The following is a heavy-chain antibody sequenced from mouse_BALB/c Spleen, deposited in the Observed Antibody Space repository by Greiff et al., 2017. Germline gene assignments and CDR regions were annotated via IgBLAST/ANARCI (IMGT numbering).Heavy chain of an antibody. CDR3: ARDGNPAWFAY. D-gene: IGHD2-1*01. CDR2: IAPGSGST. CDR1: GYTFTSYW. J-gene: IGHJ3*01. Sequence: DLVKPGASVKLSCKASGYTFTSYWINWIKQRPGQGLEWIGLIAPGSGSTYYNEMFKGKATLTVDTSSSTAYIQLSSLSSEDSAVYFCARDGNPAWFAYWGQGTLVTVSA. V-gene: IGHV1S41*01.